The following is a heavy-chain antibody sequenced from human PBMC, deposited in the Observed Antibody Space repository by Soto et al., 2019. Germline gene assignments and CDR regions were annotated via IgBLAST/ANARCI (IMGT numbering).Heavy chain of an antibody. Sequence: GGSLRLSCAASGFTFSSYSMNWVRQAPGKGLEWVSYISSSSSTIYYADSVKGRFTISRDNAKNSLYLQMNSLRAEDTAVYYCASGRVLWFGELYRGPHFDYWGQGTLVTVSS. CDR2: ISSSSSTI. CDR1: GFTFSSYS. J-gene: IGHJ4*02. D-gene: IGHD3-10*01. CDR3: ASGRVLWFGELYRGPHFDY. V-gene: IGHV3-48*01.